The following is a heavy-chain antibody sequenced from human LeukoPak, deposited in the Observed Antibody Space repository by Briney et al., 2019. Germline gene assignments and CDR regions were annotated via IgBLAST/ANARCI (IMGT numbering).Heavy chain of an antibody. V-gene: IGHV3-21*01. CDR1: GFIFSSYS. D-gene: IGHD6-13*01. CDR3: ARLYASSWYYFDY. CDR2: IGSSTYI. Sequence: PGGSLRLSCAASGFIFSSYSMNWVRQAPGKGLEWVSSIGSSTYIHYADSVKGRFTISRDNAKNSLYLQMNSLRAEDTAVYYCARLYASSWYYFDYWGQGTLVTVSS. J-gene: IGHJ4*02.